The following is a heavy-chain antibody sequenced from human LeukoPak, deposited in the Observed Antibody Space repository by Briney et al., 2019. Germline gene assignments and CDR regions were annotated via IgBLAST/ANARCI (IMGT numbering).Heavy chain of an antibody. CDR1: GYTFTSYD. V-gene: IGHV1-8*01. J-gene: IGHJ4*02. D-gene: IGHD3-22*01. Sequence: GASVKVSCKASGYTFTSYDINWARQATGQGLEWMGWMNPNSGNTGYAQEFQGRVTMTRNTSISTAYMELSSLRSEDTAVYYCARAINYDSSGYYYPYYFDYWGQGTLVTVSS. CDR3: ARAINYDSSGYYYPYYFDY. CDR2: MNPNSGNT.